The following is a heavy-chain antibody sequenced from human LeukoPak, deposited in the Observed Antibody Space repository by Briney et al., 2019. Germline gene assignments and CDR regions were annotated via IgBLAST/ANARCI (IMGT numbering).Heavy chain of an antibody. CDR1: GDSMRSNY. V-gene: IGHV4-59*01. D-gene: IGHD1-26*01. CDR3: VKDNGRWFDP. J-gene: IGHJ5*02. CDR2: IYYSGST. Sequence: KPSETLSLTCTVSGDSMRSNYWSLTRQPPGKGLEWIGNIYYSGSTNYNPSLKSRVTISIDPSKNQFSLKLSSVTAADTAIYYCVKDNGRWFDPWGQGTLVTVSS.